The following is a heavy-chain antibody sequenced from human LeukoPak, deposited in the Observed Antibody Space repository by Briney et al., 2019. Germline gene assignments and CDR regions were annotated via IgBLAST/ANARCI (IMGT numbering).Heavy chain of an antibody. CDR3: ARHFNYYGMDV. CDR1: GGSISSYY. Sequence: SETLSLTCTVSGGSISSYYWSLIRQPPGKGLEWIGYIYYSGSTNYNPSLKSRVTISVDTSKNQFSLKLSSVTAADTAVYYCARHFNYYGMDVWGQGTTVTVSS. J-gene: IGHJ6*02. V-gene: IGHV4-59*08. CDR2: IYYSGST.